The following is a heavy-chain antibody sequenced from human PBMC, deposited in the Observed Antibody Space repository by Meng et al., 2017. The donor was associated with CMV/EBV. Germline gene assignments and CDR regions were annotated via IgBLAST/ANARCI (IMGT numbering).Heavy chain of an antibody. CDR2: INPNSGGT. D-gene: IGHD5-24*01. CDR1: GYTFNGYY. Sequence: VRLGQSGEEVKKPGDSVKVSCKASGYTFNGYYMHWVRQAPGQGLEWMGWINPNSGGTNYAQKFQGRVTMTRDTSISTAYMELSRLRSDDTAVYYCAGVQVRGEMATPAGYWGQGTLVTVSS. V-gene: IGHV1-2*02. CDR3: AGVQVRGEMATPAGY. J-gene: IGHJ4*02.